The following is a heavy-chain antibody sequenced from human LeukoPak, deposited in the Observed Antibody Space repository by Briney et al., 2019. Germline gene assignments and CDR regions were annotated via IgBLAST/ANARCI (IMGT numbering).Heavy chain of an antibody. Sequence: KSSQTLSLTCTVSGGSISSGGYYWSWIRQPPGKGLEWIGYISHSGSTNYSPSLKSRVTISLDTSKNQFSLKLGSVTAADTAVYYCAGHHPRNTVDFWGQGTLVTVSS. CDR1: GGSISSGGYY. D-gene: IGHD2/OR15-2a*01. J-gene: IGHJ4*02. CDR3: AGHHPRNTVDF. CDR2: ISHSGST. V-gene: IGHV4-61*08.